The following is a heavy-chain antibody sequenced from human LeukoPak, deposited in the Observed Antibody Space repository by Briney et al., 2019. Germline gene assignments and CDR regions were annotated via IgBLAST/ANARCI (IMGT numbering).Heavy chain of an antibody. CDR1: GYTFTSYG. J-gene: IGHJ3*02. CDR3: ARDHSPYCGGDCSIPDDAFDI. Sequence: AAVKVSCKASGYTFTSYGISCVRQAPGQGLEWMGWISAYNGNTNYAQKLQGRVTMTTATSTSTAYMELRSLRSDDTAVYYCARDHSPYCGGDCSIPDDAFDIWGQGTMVTVSS. CDR2: ISAYNGNT. D-gene: IGHD2-21*02. V-gene: IGHV1-18*01.